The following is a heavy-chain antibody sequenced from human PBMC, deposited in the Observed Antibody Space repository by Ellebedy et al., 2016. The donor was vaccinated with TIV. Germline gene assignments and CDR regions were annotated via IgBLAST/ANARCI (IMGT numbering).Heavy chain of an antibody. Sequence: GESLKISCAASGFTVSSNYMSWFRQAPGKGPEWVSYISYSGDLMYYADSVKGRFTTSRDNAGNSLYLQMNSLRAEDTAVYYCARLGVIAAAGASDYWGQGTLVIVSS. CDR2: ISYSGDLM. CDR1: GFTVSSNY. J-gene: IGHJ4*02. V-gene: IGHV3-11*01. D-gene: IGHD6-13*01. CDR3: ARLGVIAAAGASDY.